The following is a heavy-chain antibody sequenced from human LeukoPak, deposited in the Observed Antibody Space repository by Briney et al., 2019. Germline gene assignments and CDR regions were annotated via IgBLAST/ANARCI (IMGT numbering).Heavy chain of an antibody. CDR1: GGSISSSSYY. CDR2: IYYSGST. J-gene: IGHJ3*02. D-gene: IGHD6-6*01. CDR3: ARQVGIAARFDAFDI. V-gene: IGHV4-39*07. Sequence: SETLSLTCTVSGGSISSSSYYWGWIRQPPGKGLEWIGSIYYSGSTYYNPSLKSRVTISVDTSKNQFSLKLSSVTAADTAVYYCARQVGIAARFDAFDIWGQGTMVTVSS.